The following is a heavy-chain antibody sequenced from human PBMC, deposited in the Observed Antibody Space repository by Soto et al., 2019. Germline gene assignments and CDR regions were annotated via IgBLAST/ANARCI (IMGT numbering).Heavy chain of an antibody. V-gene: IGHV3-23*01. CDR2: LRGSDSTT. Sequence: PGGSLRLSCAASGFTFSSYAMTWVRQAPGKGLEWVSTLRGSDSTTYYADSVKGRFTISRDNSKSTLYLQMNSLRAEDTALYYCAKDGPRYYFDYWGQGTLVTVSS. CDR3: AKDGPRYYFDY. J-gene: IGHJ4*02. CDR1: GFTFSSYA.